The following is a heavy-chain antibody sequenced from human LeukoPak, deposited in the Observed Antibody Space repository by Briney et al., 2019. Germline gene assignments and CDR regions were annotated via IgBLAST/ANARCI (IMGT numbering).Heavy chain of an antibody. CDR1: GYTFTSYG. CDR3: ARGDILRYFDWLLDDDAFDI. D-gene: IGHD3-9*01. J-gene: IGHJ3*02. V-gene: IGHV1-18*01. CDR2: ISAYNGNT. Sequence: ASVKVSCKASGYTFTSYGISWVRQAPGQGLEWMGWISAYNGNTNYAQKLQGRVTMTTDTSTSTAYMELRSLRSDDTAVYYCARGDILRYFDWLLDDDAFDIWGQGAMVTVSS.